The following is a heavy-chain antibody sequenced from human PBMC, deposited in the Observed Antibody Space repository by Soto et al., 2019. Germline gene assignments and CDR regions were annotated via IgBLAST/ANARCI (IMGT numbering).Heavy chain of an antibody. D-gene: IGHD3-3*01. Sequence: QVQLVQSVAEVKKPGSSVNVSCKTSGGTFGNSAVAWVRQAPGQGLEWMGGIVPRFGTANYAPKFQGRLRITAAESARTADMELRSLRSADTAVYYCARDGDPESAFWSGPWGGGRFDPWGQGTLVTVSS. CDR2: IVPRFGTA. CDR1: GGTFGNSA. V-gene: IGHV1-69*12. CDR3: ARDGDPESAFWSGPWGGGRFDP. J-gene: IGHJ5*02.